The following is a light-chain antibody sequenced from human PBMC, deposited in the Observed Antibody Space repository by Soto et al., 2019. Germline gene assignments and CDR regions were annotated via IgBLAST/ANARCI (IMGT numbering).Light chain of an antibody. Sequence: EIVLTQSPATLSLSPGERATLSCRASQSVGSYLAWWQQNPGQAPRLLSYDASNRAAGITARFSSSGSGKDFALTLSSLEPEDFAVYSCQQRGKWLPMTFGQGTRLEIK. V-gene: IGKV3-11*01. CDR3: QQRGKWLPMT. J-gene: IGKJ5*01. CDR1: QSVGSY. CDR2: DAS.